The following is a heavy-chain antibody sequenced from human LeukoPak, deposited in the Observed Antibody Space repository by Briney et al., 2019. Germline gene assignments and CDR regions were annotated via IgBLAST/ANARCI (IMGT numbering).Heavy chain of an antibody. J-gene: IGHJ4*02. CDR2: IYSGGGT. Sequence: PGGSLRLSCAVSGFNVATTQMSWVRQAPGKGLEWVSFIYSGGGTKYAESVKGRFTISRDRSKNALYPQMNSLRVEDTAMFYCVRPPYSWGQGTLVTVSS. D-gene: IGHD5-12*01. CDR3: VRPPYS. CDR1: GFNVATTQ. V-gene: IGHV3-53*01.